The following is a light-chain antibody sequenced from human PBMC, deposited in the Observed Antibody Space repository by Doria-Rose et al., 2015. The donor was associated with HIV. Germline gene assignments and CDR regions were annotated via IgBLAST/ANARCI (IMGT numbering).Light chain of an antibody. J-gene: IGKJ3*01. CDR2: WAS. V-gene: IGKV4-1*01. Sequence: DIQMTQSPESLGMPLGERATLNCKSNQSLLYTSKHYLAWYQQKPGQPPKLLIYWASTRQSGVPARFSGSGSGTDFTLTISSLEAEDVAVYYCQQYYDTPSFGPGTTVDTK. CDR3: QQYYDTPS. CDR1: QSLLYTSKHY.